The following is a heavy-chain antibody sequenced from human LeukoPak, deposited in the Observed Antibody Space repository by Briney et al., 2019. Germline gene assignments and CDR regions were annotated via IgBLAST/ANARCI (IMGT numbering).Heavy chain of an antibody. V-gene: IGHV4-39*07. D-gene: IGHD6-13*01. Sequence: SETLSLTCTVSGGSFNSSTYYWGCIRQPPGKGLDCIGSIYYSGTTYYNPSLKSRVTISVDTSKNQFSLKLSSVTAADTAVYYCARVRFGGPSSSWYLLDVWGQGTTVTVSS. CDR2: IYYSGTT. J-gene: IGHJ6*02. CDR1: GGSFNSSTYY. CDR3: ARVRFGGPSSSWYLLDV.